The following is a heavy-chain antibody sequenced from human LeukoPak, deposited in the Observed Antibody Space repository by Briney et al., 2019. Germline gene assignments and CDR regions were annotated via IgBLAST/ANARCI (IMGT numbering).Heavy chain of an antibody. V-gene: IGHV4-61*02. Sequence: SETLSLTCAVSGGSISSGGYSWRWIRQPAGKGLEWIGRIYTSGSTNYNPSLKSRVTMSVDTSKNQFSLKLSSVTAADTAVYYCARDGAPYYYGSGSQGGMDVWGQGTTVTVSS. CDR2: IYTSGST. CDR3: ARDGAPYYYGSGSQGGMDV. CDR1: GGSISSGGYS. D-gene: IGHD3-10*01. J-gene: IGHJ6*02.